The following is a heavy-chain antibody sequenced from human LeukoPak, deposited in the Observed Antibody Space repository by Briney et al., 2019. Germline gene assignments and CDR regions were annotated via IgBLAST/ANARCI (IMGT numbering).Heavy chain of an antibody. CDR1: GGSISSSSYY. Sequence: SETLSLTCTVSGGSISSSSYYWGWIRQPPGKGLEWIGSIYYSGSTYYNPSLKSRVTISVDTSKNQFSLKLSSVTAADTAVYYCARSGYCSSTSCYSDDDAFDIWGQGTMVTVSS. V-gene: IGHV4-39*07. J-gene: IGHJ3*02. D-gene: IGHD2-2*01. CDR3: ARSGYCSSTSCYSDDDAFDI. CDR2: IYYSGST.